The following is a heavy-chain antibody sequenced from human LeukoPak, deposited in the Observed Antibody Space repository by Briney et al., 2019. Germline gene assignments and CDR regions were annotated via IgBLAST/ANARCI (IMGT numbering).Heavy chain of an antibody. V-gene: IGHV1-69*13. CDR3: ARNFVGAEVASPMTGYFAL. J-gene: IGHJ2*01. CDR2: IIPGSGT. CDR1: GGTFSEFD. Sequence: AASVKVSCKASGGTFSEFDISWVRQAPGQGLEWMGVIIPGSGTNYVDNLQGRLTITADESTNTAYMELRSLRSDDTAVYYCARNFVGAEVASPMTGYFALWGHGTLVTVSS. D-gene: IGHD5-12*01.